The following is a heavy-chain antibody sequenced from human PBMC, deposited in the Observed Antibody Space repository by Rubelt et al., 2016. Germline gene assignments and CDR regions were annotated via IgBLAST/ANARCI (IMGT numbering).Heavy chain of an antibody. Sequence: QVQLVQSGAEVKKPGASVKVSCKASGYTFTNYPIHWVRQAPGQRLEWMGWINAGNGHTKYSQKLQGRVTITGDTSASTVYMELSSLRSEDTAVYYCARVRQVGATPVGYWGQGTLVTVSS. CDR3: ARVRQVGATPVGY. V-gene: IGHV1-3*01. CDR1: GYTFTNYP. J-gene: IGHJ4*02. CDR2: INAGNGHT. D-gene: IGHD1-26*01.